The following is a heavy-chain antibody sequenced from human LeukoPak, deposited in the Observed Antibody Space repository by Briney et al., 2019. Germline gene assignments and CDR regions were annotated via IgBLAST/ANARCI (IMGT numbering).Heavy chain of an antibody. J-gene: IGHJ4*02. Sequence: SQTLSLTCAISGDSVSGSSAVAWNWLRQSPSRGLEWLGRTYYRSKWNNDYAVSVKSRITINPGTSKNQFSLHLNSVTPEDTAVYYCARGRNSGFDYWGQGTLVTVSS. D-gene: IGHD2/OR15-2a*01. CDR2: TYYRSKWNN. CDR1: GDSVSGSSAVA. CDR3: ARGRNSGFDY. V-gene: IGHV6-1*01.